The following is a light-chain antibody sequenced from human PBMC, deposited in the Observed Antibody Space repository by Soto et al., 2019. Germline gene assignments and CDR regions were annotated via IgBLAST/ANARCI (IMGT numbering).Light chain of an antibody. CDR1: QSISSF. J-gene: IGKJ2*01. CDR3: QQSYSTPPRYT. V-gene: IGKV1-39*01. CDR2: AAS. Sequence: DIQMTQSPSSLSSSVGDRVTITFLASQSISSFLNWYQQKPGKAPKVLIYAASRLESGVPSRFSGSGSGTDFTLTISSLQPEDYATYYCQQSYSTPPRYTFGQGTKVDI.